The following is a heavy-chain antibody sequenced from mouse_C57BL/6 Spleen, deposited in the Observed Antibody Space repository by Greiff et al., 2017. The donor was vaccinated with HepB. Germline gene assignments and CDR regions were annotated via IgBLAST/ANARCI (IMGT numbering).Heavy chain of an antibody. J-gene: IGHJ1*03. CDR1: GYTFTDYN. CDR3: ARRWVYGSSYWYFDV. V-gene: IGHV1-18*01. CDR2: INPNNGGT. Sequence: EVQLQQSGPELVKPGASVKIPCKASGYTFTDYNMDWVKRSHGKSLEWIGDINPNNGGTIYNQKFKGKATLTVDKSSSTAYMELRSLTSEDTAVYYCARRWVYGSSYWYFDVWGTGTTVTVSS. D-gene: IGHD1-1*01.